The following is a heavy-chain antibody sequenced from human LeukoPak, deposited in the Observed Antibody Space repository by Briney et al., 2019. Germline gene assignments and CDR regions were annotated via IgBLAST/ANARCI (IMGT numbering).Heavy chain of an antibody. CDR3: ARFKRADGWSYFDY. Sequence: SETLSLTCTVSGGSISSYYWSWIRQSPGEGLEWIGNIHYSGNANHNPSLRSRVTISIGTSKNQFSLRLISVTAADTAVYYCARFKRADGWSYFDYWGQGTLVTVSS. D-gene: IGHD6-19*01. CDR2: IHYSGNA. CDR1: GGSISSYY. J-gene: IGHJ4*02. V-gene: IGHV4-59*01.